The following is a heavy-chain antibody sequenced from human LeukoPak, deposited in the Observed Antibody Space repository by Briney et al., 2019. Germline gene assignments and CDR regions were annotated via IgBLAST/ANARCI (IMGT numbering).Heavy chain of an antibody. Sequence: GGSLRLSWAAAGFTFSDYYMRWIRQAPGKGLEWVSYISSSGSTIYYADSVKGRFTICRDNDKNSLYLQTNSLRADDTAVYYCAKGGMVTASLVDIWGQGTMVTVSS. D-gene: IGHD2-21*02. CDR3: AKGGMVTASLVDI. CDR1: GFTFSDYY. V-gene: IGHV3-11*01. CDR2: ISSSGSTI. J-gene: IGHJ3*02.